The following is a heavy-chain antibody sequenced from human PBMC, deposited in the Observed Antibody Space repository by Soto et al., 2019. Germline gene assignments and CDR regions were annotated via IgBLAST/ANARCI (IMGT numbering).Heavy chain of an antibody. J-gene: IGHJ4*02. D-gene: IGHD3-10*01. V-gene: IGHV4-59*02. CDR1: GASVTNYY. CDR3: AMYYGHGQDY. Sequence: QVQLHQSGPGLVKPSETLSLTCSVSGASVTNYYWSWIRQSPGKGLEWIGYISYGGTTNFNSSLKGQVTVSVNMSKNQFSLTLNSVTAADTAVYYWAMYYGHGQDYWGQGTLVTVSS. CDR2: ISYGGTT.